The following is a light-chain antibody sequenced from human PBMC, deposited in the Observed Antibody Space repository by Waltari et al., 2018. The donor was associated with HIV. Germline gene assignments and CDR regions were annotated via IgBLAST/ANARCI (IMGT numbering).Light chain of an antibody. CDR2: GNS. V-gene: IGLV1-40*01. CDR1: SSNIGAGYD. J-gene: IGLJ3*02. Sequence: QSVLTQPPSVSGAPGQRVTISCTGSSSNIGAGYDVHWYQQLPGTAPKLLIYGNSNGPSGVPDRFSGSKSGTSASLAITGLQAEDEADYYCQSYDSTGVFGGGTKLTVL. CDR3: QSYDSTGV.